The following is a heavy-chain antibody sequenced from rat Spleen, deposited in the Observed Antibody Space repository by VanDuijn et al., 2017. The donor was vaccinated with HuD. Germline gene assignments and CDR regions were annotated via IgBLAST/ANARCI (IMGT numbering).Heavy chain of an antibody. CDR2: IISDDSRT. D-gene: IGHD1-11*01. Sequence: EVQLVESGGGLVQPGRSLKLSCSASGFTFSDYNMAWVRQAPKTGLEWVATIISDDSRTFYRDSVKGRFTVSRDNAKSTLYLQMDSLRSEDTATYFCATRDGGYPYWGQGAMVTVSS. CDR3: ATRDGGYPY. V-gene: IGHV5S10*01. J-gene: IGHJ2*01. CDR1: GFTFSDYN.